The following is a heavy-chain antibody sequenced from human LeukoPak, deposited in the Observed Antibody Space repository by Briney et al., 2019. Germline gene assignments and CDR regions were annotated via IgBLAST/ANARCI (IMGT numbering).Heavy chain of an antibody. CDR3: AREDLWFGELLSDY. Sequence: PSETLSLTCTVSGGSISSYYWSWIRQPPGKGLEWIGYIYYSGSTNYNPSLKSRVTISVDTSKNQFSLKLSSVTAADTAVYYCAREDLWFGELLSDYWGQGTLVTVSS. CDR2: IYYSGST. V-gene: IGHV4-59*01. D-gene: IGHD3-10*01. J-gene: IGHJ4*02. CDR1: GGSISSYY.